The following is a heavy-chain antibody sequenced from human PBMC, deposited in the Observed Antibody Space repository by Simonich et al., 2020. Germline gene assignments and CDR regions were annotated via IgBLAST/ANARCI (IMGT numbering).Heavy chain of an antibody. D-gene: IGHD3-9*01. CDR1: GFTFSSYE. J-gene: IGHJ4*02. V-gene: IGHV3-48*03. Sequence: EVQLVESGGGLVQPGGSLRLSCAASGFTFSSYEMNWVRQVPRKGLEWVSYIISSGSTIYYADSVKCRFTISRDNAKNSLYLQMNSLRAEDTAVYYCASDGAYDTVVTGAYWGQGTLVTVSS. CDR2: IISSGSTI. CDR3: ASDGAYDTVVTGAY.